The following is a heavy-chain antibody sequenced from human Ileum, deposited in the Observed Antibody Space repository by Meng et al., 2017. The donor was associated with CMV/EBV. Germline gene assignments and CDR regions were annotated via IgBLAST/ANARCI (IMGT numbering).Heavy chain of an antibody. CDR2: IYYSGSP. CDR1: GGSTTSGNYY. CDR3: VRQVVAASFDY. Sequence: VHLRRSAPGLSNLSQPLSLTGTVSGGSTTSGNYYWSWIRQPPGRGLEWIGYIYYSGSPYYKPSLKSRVTISLDTSKNQFSLNLRSVTATDSAVYYCVRQVVAASFDYWGQGALVTVSS. J-gene: IGHJ4*02. D-gene: IGHD2-15*01. V-gene: IGHV4-30-4*08.